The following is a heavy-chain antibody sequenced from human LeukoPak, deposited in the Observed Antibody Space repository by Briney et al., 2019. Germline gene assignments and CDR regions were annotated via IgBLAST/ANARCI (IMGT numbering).Heavy chain of an antibody. J-gene: IGHJ6*03. CDR1: GGSISSSSYY. CDR3: ATVPGGGYYNYYMGV. Sequence: SETLSLTCTVSGGSISSSSYYWGWIRQPPGKGLEWIGSIYYSGSTYYNPSLKSRVTISVDTSKNQFSLKLSSVTAADTAVYYCATVPGGGYYNYYMGVWGKGTTVTVSS. CDR2: IYYSGST. D-gene: IGHD2-15*01. V-gene: IGHV4-39*07.